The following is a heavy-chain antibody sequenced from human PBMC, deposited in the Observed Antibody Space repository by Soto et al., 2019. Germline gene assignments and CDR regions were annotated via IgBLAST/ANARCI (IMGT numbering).Heavy chain of an antibody. J-gene: IGHJ4*02. Sequence: SETLSLTCTVSGGSISSGGYYWSWIRQHPGKGLELIGYIYYCGSTYYNPSLKSRVTISVDTSKNLFSLKLSSVTAADTAVYYCARALTNYYDSSGYPFDYWGQGTLVTVSS. CDR1: GGSISSGGYY. CDR2: IYYCGST. D-gene: IGHD3-22*01. CDR3: ARALTNYYDSSGYPFDY. V-gene: IGHV4-31*03.